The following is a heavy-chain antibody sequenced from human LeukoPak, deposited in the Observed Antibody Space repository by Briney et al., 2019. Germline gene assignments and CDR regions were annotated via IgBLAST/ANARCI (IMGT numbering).Heavy chain of an antibody. Sequence: PGGSLRLSCAASGFTFSSYEMNWVRQAPGKGLEWVSYISSSGSTIYYADSVKGRFTISRDNAKNSLYLQMNSLRAEDTAVYYCAREWGSSWICYFDYWGQGTLVTVSS. CDR1: GFTFSSYE. CDR2: ISSSGSTI. CDR3: AREWGSSWICYFDY. D-gene: IGHD6-13*01. V-gene: IGHV3-48*03. J-gene: IGHJ4*02.